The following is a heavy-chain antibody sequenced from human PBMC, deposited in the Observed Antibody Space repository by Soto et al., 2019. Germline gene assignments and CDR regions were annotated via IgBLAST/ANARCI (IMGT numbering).Heavy chain of an antibody. CDR1: GYTFTSYG. CDR3: ARDPYYDFWSGYTNDAFDI. Sequence: QVQLVQSGAEVKKPGASVKVSCKASGYTFTSYGISWVRQAPGQGLEWMGWISAYNGNTNYAQKLQGRVTMTTDTSTSTAYMELRSLRSDDMAVYYCARDPYYDFWSGYTNDAFDIWGQGTMVTVSS. D-gene: IGHD3-3*01. V-gene: IGHV1-18*03. J-gene: IGHJ3*02. CDR2: ISAYNGNT.